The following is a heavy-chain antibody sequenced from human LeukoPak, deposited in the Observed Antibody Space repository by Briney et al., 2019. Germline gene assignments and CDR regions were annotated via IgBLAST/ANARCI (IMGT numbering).Heavy chain of an antibody. Sequence: GGSLRLSCAASGFTFSSYDMSWVRQAPGKGLEWVSGINKSGGGTYYADSVEGRFTMSRDNSKNTLFLQMNSLRAEDTAVYYCAKVTWSSSGSDYWGQGTLVTVSS. J-gene: IGHJ4*02. D-gene: IGHD6-19*01. CDR2: INKSGGGT. V-gene: IGHV3-23*01. CDR3: AKVTWSSSGSDY. CDR1: GFTFSSYD.